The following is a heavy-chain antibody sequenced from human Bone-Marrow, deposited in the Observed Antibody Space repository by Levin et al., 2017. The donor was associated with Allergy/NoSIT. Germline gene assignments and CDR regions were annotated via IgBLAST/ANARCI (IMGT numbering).Heavy chain of an antibody. J-gene: IGHJ5*02. CDR2: INHSGST. D-gene: IGHD2-2*02. V-gene: IGHV4-34*01. Sequence: SETLSLTCAVYGGSFSGYYWSWIRQPPGKGLEWIGEINHSGSTNYNPSLKSRVTISVDTSKNQFSLKLSSVTAADTAVYYCARGEAIVVVPAAIRGQDWFDPWGQGTLVTVSS. CDR1: GGSFSGYY. CDR3: ARGEAIVVVPAAIRGQDWFDP.